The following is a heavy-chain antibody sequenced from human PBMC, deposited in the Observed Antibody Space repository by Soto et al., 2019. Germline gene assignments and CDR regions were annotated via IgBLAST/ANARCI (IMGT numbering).Heavy chain of an antibody. D-gene: IGHD3-10*01. CDR3: ARERPTYYYGSGASHNWFDP. J-gene: IGHJ5*02. CDR1: GGTFSSYA. CDR2: IIPIFGTA. Sequence: QVQLVQSGAEVKKPGSSVKVSCKASGGTFSSYAISWVRQAPGQGLEWMGGIIPIFGTAHYAQKFQGRVTITADESTSTAYMELGSRRSEDTAVYYCARERPTYYYGSGASHNWFDPWGQGTLVTVSS. V-gene: IGHV1-69*01.